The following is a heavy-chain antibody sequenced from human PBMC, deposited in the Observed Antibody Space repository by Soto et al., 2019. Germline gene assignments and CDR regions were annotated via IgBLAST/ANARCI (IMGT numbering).Heavy chain of an antibody. V-gene: IGHV3-23*01. CDR1: GFTFSSYA. CDR2: ISGSGGST. D-gene: IGHD3-22*01. Sequence: QSGGSLRLSCAASGFTFSSYAMSWVRQAPGKGLEWVSAISGSGGSTYYADSVKGRFTISRDNSKNTLYLQMNSLRAEDTAVYYCAKSTYSSSWHDYDSSGYDYGMDVWGQGTTVTVSS. J-gene: IGHJ6*02. CDR3: AKSTYSSSWHDYDSSGYDYGMDV.